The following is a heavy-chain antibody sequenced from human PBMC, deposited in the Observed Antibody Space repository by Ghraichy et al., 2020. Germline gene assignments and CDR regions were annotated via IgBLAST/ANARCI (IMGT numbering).Heavy chain of an antibody. CDR3: ARGNGAITIFGVVLDYFDY. V-gene: IGHV4-31*03. Sequence: SETLSLTCTVSGGSISSGGYYWSWIRQHPGKGLEWIGYIYYSGSTYYNPSLKSRVTISVDTSKNQFSLKLSSVTAADTAVYYCARGNGAITIFGVVLDYFDYWGQGTLVTVSS. CDR2: IYYSGST. J-gene: IGHJ4*02. D-gene: IGHD3-3*01. CDR1: GGSISSGGYY.